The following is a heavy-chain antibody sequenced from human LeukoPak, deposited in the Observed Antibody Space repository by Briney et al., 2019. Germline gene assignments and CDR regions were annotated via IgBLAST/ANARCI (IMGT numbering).Heavy chain of an antibody. CDR1: GYTFSSYA. V-gene: IGHV3-23*01. CDR2: ISGSVGST. D-gene: IGHD6-13*01. J-gene: IGHJ4*02. CDR3: AKDQYGVAAPFDY. Sequence: GGSLRLSCAVSGYTFSSYAMRWVSQARGKGLEWGSAISGSVGSTYSAASVKGRFTISRDNSKNTLYLQMNSLRAEDTAVYYCAKDQYGVAAPFDYWGQRTLVTVSS.